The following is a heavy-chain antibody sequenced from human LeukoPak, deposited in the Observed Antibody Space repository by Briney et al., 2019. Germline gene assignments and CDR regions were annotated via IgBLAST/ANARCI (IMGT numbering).Heavy chain of an antibody. Sequence: GGSLRLSCAASGFTFSSYAMHWVRQAPGKGLEWVAVISYDGSNKYYADSVKGRFTISRDNSKDTLYLQMNSLRAEDTAVYYCARGGPTRQWLAIDYWGQGTLVTVSS. J-gene: IGHJ4*02. CDR3: ARGGPTRQWLAIDY. V-gene: IGHV3-30*04. CDR2: ISYDGSNK. D-gene: IGHD6-19*01. CDR1: GFTFSSYA.